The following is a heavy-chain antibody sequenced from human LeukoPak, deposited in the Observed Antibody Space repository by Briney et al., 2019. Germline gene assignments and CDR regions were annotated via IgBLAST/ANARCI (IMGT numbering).Heavy chain of an antibody. D-gene: IGHD2-15*01. CDR2: IKQDGSEK. V-gene: IGHV3-7*01. CDR3: ARVWGRGYGYYYYYMDV. J-gene: IGHJ6*03. CDR1: GFTFSGYW. Sequence: GGSLSLSCAASGFTFSGYWMSWVRQPPGKGLEWVANIKQDGSEKYYVDSVKGRFTISRDNAKHSLFLQMNSLRAEDTAVYYCARVWGRGYGYYYYYMDVWGKGTTVTVSS.